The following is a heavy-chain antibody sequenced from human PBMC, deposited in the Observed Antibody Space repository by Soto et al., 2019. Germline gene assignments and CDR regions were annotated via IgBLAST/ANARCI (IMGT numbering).Heavy chain of an antibody. D-gene: IGHD2-2*01. V-gene: IGHV6-1*01. Sequence: SQALSLTCAISGDSVSSNSVACNLIRHSPSRGLEWLGRTNYRSKWYDDYAVSVKSRITINSDTSKNQFSLQLNSVTPEDTAVYYCAREPLDIVVVPAAIGTDNYYYYYGMDVWGQGTTVTVSS. CDR3: AREPLDIVVVPAAIGTDNYYYYYGMDV. CDR1: GDSVSSNSVA. J-gene: IGHJ6*02. CDR2: TNYRSKWYD.